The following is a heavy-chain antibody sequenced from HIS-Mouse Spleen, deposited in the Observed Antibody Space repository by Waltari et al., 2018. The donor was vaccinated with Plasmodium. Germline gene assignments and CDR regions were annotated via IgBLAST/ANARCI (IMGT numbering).Heavy chain of an antibody. CDR2: INPNRGGT. J-gene: IGHJ4*02. CDR3: ARRAYYYDSSGYGTFDY. V-gene: IGHV1-2*02. D-gene: IGHD3-22*01. Sequence: QVQLVQSGAEVKKPGASVTVSCKASAYTFTGYYMHWVRQAPGQGLEWMRRINPNRGGTNNEQKFQGRVTMTRDTSISTAYMELSRLRSDDTAVYYCARRAYYYDSSGYGTFDYWGQGTVVTVSS. CDR1: AYTFTGYY.